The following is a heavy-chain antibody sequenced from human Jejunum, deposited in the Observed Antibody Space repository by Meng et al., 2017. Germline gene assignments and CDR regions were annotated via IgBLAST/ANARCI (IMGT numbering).Heavy chain of an antibody. J-gene: IGHJ4*02. CDR3: ARVQKGYCDY. CDR1: GFTFSSYW. Sequence: GESLKISCAASGFTFSSYWMHWVRQAPGKGLEWVSQINVDAGTITYADSVKGRFTISRDNAKNTLCLQMNSLRVEDTAVYFCARVQKGYCDYSGQGTLVTVSS. CDR2: INVDAGTI. V-gene: IGHV3-74*01. D-gene: IGHD4-11*01.